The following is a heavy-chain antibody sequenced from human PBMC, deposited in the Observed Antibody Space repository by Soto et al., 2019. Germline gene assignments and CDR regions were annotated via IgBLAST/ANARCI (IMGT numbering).Heavy chain of an antibody. V-gene: IGHV4-34*01. CDR3: ARGAGNRHFDY. J-gene: IGHJ4*02. CDR2: INHSGST. D-gene: IGHD6-19*01. Sequence: PSETLSLTCAVYGGSFSGYYWSWIRQPPGKGLEWIGEINHSGSTNYNPSLKSRVTISVDTSKNQFSLKLSSVTAADTAVYYCARGAGNRHFDYWGQGTLVTVSS. CDR1: GGSFSGYY.